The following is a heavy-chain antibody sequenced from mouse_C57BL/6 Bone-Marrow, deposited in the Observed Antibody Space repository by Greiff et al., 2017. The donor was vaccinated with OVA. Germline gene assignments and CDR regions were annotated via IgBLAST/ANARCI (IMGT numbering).Heavy chain of an antibody. Sequence: VQLQQSGPELVKPGASVKISCKASGYAFRSSWMNWVKQRPGKGLEWIGRIYPGDGDTNYNGKFKGKATLTADKSSSTAYMQLSSLTSEDSAVYFCARHYGSTFAYWGQGTLVTVSA. CDR3: ARHYGSTFAY. D-gene: IGHD1-1*01. CDR1: GYAFRSSW. V-gene: IGHV1-82*01. CDR2: IYPGDGDT. J-gene: IGHJ3*01.